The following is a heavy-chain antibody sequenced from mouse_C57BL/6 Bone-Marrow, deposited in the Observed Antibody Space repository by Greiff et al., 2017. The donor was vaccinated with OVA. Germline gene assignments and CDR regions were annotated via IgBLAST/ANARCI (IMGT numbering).Heavy chain of an antibody. J-gene: IGHJ2*01. Sequence: VKLMASGAELARPGASVKMSCKASGYTFTSYTMHWVKQRPGQGLEWIGNINPRSGYTKYNQKFKDKATLTADKSSSTAYMQLSSLTSEDSAVYYCAREGDENWGQGTTLTVSS. CDR3: AREGDEN. CDR1: GYTFTSYT. CDR2: INPRSGYT. V-gene: IGHV1-4*01.